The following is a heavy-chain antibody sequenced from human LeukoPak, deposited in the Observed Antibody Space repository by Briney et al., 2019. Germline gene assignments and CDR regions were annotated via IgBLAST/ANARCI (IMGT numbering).Heavy chain of an antibody. CDR2: ISGSGGST. D-gene: IGHD5-12*01. Sequence: PGGSLRLSYAASGFTFSSYAMSWVRQAPGKGLEWVSAISGSGGSTYYADSVKGRFTISRDNSKNTLYLQMNSLRAEDTAVYYCAKSIVATIFYFDYWGQGTLVTVSS. V-gene: IGHV3-23*01. J-gene: IGHJ4*02. CDR3: AKSIVATIFYFDY. CDR1: GFTFSSYA.